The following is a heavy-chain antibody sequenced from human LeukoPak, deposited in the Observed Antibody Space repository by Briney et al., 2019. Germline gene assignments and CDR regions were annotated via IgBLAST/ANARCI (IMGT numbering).Heavy chain of an antibody. Sequence: GASVKVSCKASGGTFSSYAISWVRQAPGQGLEWMGGIIPMFGSANYAQKFQGRVTITADESTSTAYMEVISLRSEDTAVYYCARSDGYGLVGIWGQGTMVTVSS. CDR3: ARSDGYGLVGI. CDR1: GGTFSSYA. J-gene: IGHJ3*02. D-gene: IGHD3-10*01. CDR2: IIPMFGSA. V-gene: IGHV1-69*13.